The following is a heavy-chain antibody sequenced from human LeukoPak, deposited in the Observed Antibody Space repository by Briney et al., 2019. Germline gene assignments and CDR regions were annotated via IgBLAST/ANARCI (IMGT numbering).Heavy chain of an antibody. CDR2: ISYDGKHK. CDR1: GFTFSNYA. J-gene: IGHJ6*02. D-gene: IGHD4-11*01. CDR3: AGEDDDSNGIDV. V-gene: IGHV3-30*04. Sequence: GSLRLSCAASGFTFSNYAMEWVRQAPGKGLEWVALISYDGKHKYYADSMKGRFTISRDNSKNTLYLQMNSLRAEDTAVYYCAGEDDDSNGIDVWGHGTTVTVSS.